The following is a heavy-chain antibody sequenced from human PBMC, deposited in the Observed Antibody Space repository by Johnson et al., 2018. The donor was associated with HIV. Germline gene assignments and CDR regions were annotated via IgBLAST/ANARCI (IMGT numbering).Heavy chain of an antibody. Sequence: QMQLVESGGGLVQPGGSLRLSCVASGFTFSRYAIHWVRQAPGKGLEWVAVILYDGSNTYYADSVMGRFTLSRDNSKNTLYLQMNSLRPEDTAVYYCAKDRNWGRLFDGFDIWGQGTMVTVSS. CDR1: GFTFSRYA. V-gene: IGHV3-30*04. CDR3: AKDRNWGRLFDGFDI. D-gene: IGHD7-27*01. J-gene: IGHJ3*02. CDR2: ILYDGSNT.